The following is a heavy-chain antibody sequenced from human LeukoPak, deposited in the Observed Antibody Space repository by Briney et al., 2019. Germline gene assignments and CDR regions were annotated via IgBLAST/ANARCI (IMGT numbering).Heavy chain of an antibody. Sequence: PSETLSLTCTVSGGSISSSSYYWGWLRQPPGKGLEWIGSIYYSGSTYYNPSLKSRVTISVDTSKNQFSLKLSSVAAADTAVYYCASPSISSGWYSKDYWGQGTLVTVSS. CDR1: GGSISSSSYY. CDR2: IYYSGST. D-gene: IGHD6-19*01. CDR3: ASPSISSGWYSKDY. V-gene: IGHV4-39*01. J-gene: IGHJ4*02.